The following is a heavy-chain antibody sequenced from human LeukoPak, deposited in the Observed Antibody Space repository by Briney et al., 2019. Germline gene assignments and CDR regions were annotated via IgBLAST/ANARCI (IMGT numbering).Heavy chain of an antibody. J-gene: IGHJ4*02. D-gene: IGHD6-6*01. CDR3: ASYSSSSKYFDY. CDR2: IYTSGST. CDR1: GGSISSGSYY. Sequence: PSETLSLTCTVSGGSISSGSYYWSWIRQPAGKGLEWIGRIYTSGSTNYNPSLKSRVTISVDTSKNQFSLKLSSVTAADTAVYYCASYSSSSKYFDYWGQGTLVTVSS. V-gene: IGHV4-61*02.